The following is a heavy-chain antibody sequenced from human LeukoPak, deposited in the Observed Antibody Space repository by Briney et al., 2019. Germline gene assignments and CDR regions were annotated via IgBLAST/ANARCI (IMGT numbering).Heavy chain of an antibody. CDR3: ASGYCTNGVCYTGAY. D-gene: IGHD2-8*01. CDR2: INPNSGGT. CDR1: GYTFTGYY. V-gene: IGHV1-2*02. J-gene: IGHJ4*02. Sequence: ASVKVSCKASGYTFTGYYMHCVRQAPGQGLEWMGWINPNSGGTNYAQKFQGRVTMTRDTSISTAYMELSRLRSDDTAVYYCASGYCTNGVCYTGAYWGQGTLVTVSS.